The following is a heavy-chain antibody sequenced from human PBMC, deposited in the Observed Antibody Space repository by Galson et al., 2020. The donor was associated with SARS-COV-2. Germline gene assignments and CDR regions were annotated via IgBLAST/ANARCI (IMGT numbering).Heavy chain of an antibody. J-gene: IGHJ4*02. Sequence: ASVKVSCKASGYTFTSYGISWVRQAPGQGLEWMGWISAYNGNTNYAQKLQGRVTMTTDTSTSTAYMELRSLRSDDTAVYYCARDRFSTYSGSVRVDYWGQGTLVTVSS. CDR2: ISAYNGNT. D-gene: IGHD6-6*01. CDR3: ARDRFSTYSGSVRVDY. CDR1: GYTFTSYG. V-gene: IGHV1-18*01.